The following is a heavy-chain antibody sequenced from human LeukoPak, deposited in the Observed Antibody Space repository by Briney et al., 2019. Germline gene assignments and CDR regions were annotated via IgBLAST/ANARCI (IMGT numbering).Heavy chain of an antibody. D-gene: IGHD4-11*01. CDR2: IKPDGSEK. Sequence: PGGSLRLSCAASGFTFSTNWMTWVRQAPGKGLEWVANIKPDGSEKYYADSVKGRFSVSRDNAKKSLYLQMNSLRAEDTAVYYCTREDHSNYNYWGQGTLVTVSS. CDR3: TREDHSNYNY. CDR1: GFTFSTNW. J-gene: IGHJ4*02. V-gene: IGHV3-7*01.